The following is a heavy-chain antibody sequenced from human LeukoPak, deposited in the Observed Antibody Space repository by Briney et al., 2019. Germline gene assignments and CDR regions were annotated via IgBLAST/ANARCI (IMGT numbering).Heavy chain of an antibody. D-gene: IGHD3-3*01. V-gene: IGHV1-69*05. J-gene: IGHJ4*02. CDR1: GGTFSSYA. Sequence: ASVTVSCKASGGTFSSYAISWVRQAPGQGLEWMGGIIPIFGTANYAQKLQGRVTMTTDTSTSTAYMELRSLRSDDTAVYYCARVTIFGVVTTKPYDYWGQGTLVTVSS. CDR2: IIPIFGTA. CDR3: ARVTIFGVVTTKPYDY.